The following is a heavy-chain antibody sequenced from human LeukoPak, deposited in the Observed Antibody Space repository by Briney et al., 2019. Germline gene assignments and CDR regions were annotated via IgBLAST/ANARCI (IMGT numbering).Heavy chain of an antibody. Sequence: ASVKVSCKVSGYTLTELSMHWVRQAPGKGLEWMGGFDPEDGETIYAQKFQGRVTMTEDTSTDTAYMELSSLRSEDTAVYYCARGGYLRPPKHWYYYDSSGYQDYFDYWGQGTLVTVSS. CDR2: FDPEDGET. CDR1: GYTLTELS. J-gene: IGHJ4*02. V-gene: IGHV1-24*01. CDR3: ARGGYLRPPKHWYYYDSSGYQDYFDY. D-gene: IGHD3-22*01.